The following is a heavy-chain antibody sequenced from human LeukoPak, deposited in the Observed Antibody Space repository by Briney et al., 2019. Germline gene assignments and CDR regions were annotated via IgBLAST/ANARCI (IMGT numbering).Heavy chain of an antibody. CDR3: ARGPLPNSSGWAYYYYGMDV. Sequence: SETLSLTCTVSGGSISSGGYYWSWIRQHPGKGLEWIGYIYYSGSTYYNPSLKSRVTMSVDTSKNQFSLKLSSVTAADTAVYYCARGPLPNSSGWAYYYYGMDVWGQGTTVTVSS. CDR1: GGSISSGGYY. CDR2: IYYSGST. J-gene: IGHJ6*02. V-gene: IGHV4-31*03. D-gene: IGHD6-19*01.